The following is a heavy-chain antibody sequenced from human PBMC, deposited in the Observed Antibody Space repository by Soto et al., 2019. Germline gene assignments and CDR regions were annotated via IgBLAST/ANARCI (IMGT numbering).Heavy chain of an antibody. J-gene: IGHJ4*02. D-gene: IGHD3-10*01. CDR1: GYTFTSYG. CDR3: GGDEAVGLLEY. V-gene: IGHV1-18*01. Sequence: QGQLVQSGAEVKKPGASVKVSCKASGYTFTSYGIRWVRRAAGQGLEWMGWISVYNGNTNYAQKLQGRVTITADTSTSRAYRELTSLRSDDTVGYYWGGDEAVGLLEYWGKGTLFTVSS. CDR2: ISVYNGNT.